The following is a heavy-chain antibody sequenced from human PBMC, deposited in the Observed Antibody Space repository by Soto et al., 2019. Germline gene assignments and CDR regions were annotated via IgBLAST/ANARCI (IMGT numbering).Heavy chain of an antibody. CDR1: GFTFSSYG. CDR2: IWYDGSNK. Sequence: GGSLRLSCAASGFTFSSYGMHWVRQAPGKGLEWVAVIWYDGSNKYYADSVKGRFTISRDNSKNTLYLQMNSLRAEDTAVYYCARDPVTGTIFGVVQVHYGMDVWGQGTTVTVSS. CDR3: ARDPVTGTIFGVVQVHYGMDV. J-gene: IGHJ6*02. D-gene: IGHD3-3*01. V-gene: IGHV3-33*01.